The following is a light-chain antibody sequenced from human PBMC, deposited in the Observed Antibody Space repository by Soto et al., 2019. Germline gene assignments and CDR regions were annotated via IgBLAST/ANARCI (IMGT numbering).Light chain of an antibody. V-gene: IGLV1-44*01. CDR1: SSNIGTSS. Sequence: SVLPKPHSSTGTPGQRVTISCSGSSSNIGTSSVHWFQQLPGTAPKLLISTTNQRPSGVPERFSGSKSGTSASLAISGLQSEDEADYYCAAWDDSLNGHVFGTGTKVTVL. CDR3: AAWDDSLNGHV. CDR2: TTN. J-gene: IGLJ1*01.